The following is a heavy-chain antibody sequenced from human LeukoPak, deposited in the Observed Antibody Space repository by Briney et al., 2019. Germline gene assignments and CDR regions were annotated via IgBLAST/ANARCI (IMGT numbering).Heavy chain of an antibody. D-gene: IGHD3-10*01. CDR2: IYTCGST. Sequence: SETLSLTCTVSGGSISRYYWSWIRQPPGRGLEWIGRIYTCGSTNYNASLKSRVTISVDTSKNQFSLKLSSVTAAESDVYYCARGSSAGYYYGSGSYFLGWGKGTLVTVSS. CDR3: ARGSSAGYYYGSGSYFLG. CDR1: GGSISRYY. J-gene: IGHJ4*02. V-gene: IGHV4-4*07.